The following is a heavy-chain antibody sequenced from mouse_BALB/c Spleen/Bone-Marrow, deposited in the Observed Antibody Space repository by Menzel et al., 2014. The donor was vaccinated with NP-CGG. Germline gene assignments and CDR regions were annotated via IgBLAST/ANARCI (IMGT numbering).Heavy chain of an antibody. CDR2: IDPANGNT. D-gene: IGHD1-1*01. J-gene: IGHJ3*01. V-gene: IGHV14-3*02. CDR1: GFNIKDTY. CDR3: AFYYYGSSLFAY. Sequence: ESGAELVKPGASVKLSCTASGFNIKDTYMHWVEQRPEQGLEWIGRIDPANGNTKYDPKFQGKATITADTSSNTAYLQLSSLTSEDTAVYYCAFYYYGSSLFAYWGQGTLVTVSA.